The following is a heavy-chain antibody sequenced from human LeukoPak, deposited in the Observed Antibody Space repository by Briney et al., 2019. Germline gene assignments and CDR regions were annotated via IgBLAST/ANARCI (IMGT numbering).Heavy chain of an antibody. CDR2: IKSKTDGGTT. J-gene: IGHJ4*02. V-gene: IGHV3-15*01. CDR1: GFTFSNAW. CDR3: AKDYSSSWLYYFDY. D-gene: IGHD6-13*01. Sequence: GGSLRLSCAASGFTFSNAWMSWVRQAPGKGLEWVGRIKSKTDGGTTDYAAPVKGRFTISRDDSKNTLYLHMNSLRAEDTAVYYCAKDYSSSWLYYFDYWGQGTLVTVSS.